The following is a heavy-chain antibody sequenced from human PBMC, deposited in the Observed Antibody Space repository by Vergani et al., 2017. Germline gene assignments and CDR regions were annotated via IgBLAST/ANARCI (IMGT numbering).Heavy chain of an antibody. CDR2: IYYSGST. V-gene: IGHV4-61*08. CDR1: GGSISSGGYY. CDR3: ATSHYDFWSGYYIDY. J-gene: IGHJ4*02. D-gene: IGHD3-3*01. Sequence: QVQLQESGPGLVKPSQTLSLTCTVSGGSISSGGYYWSWIRQPPGKGLEWIGYIYYSGSTNYNPSLKSRVTISVDTSKNQFSLKLSSVTAADTAVYYCATSHYDFWSGYYIDYWGQGTLVTVSS.